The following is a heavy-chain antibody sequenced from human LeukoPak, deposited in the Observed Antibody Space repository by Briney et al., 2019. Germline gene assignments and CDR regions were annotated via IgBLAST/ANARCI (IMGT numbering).Heavy chain of an antibody. J-gene: IGHJ3*02. D-gene: IGHD2-21*02. CDR3: ARGQVVTATRAFDI. CDR1: GGSISSSSYY. V-gene: IGHV4-39*07. CDR2: ICYSGST. Sequence: SETLSLTCTVSGGSISSSSYYWGWIRQPPGKGLEWIGSICYSGSTYYNPSLKSRVTISVDTSKNQFSLKLSSVTAADTAVYYCARGQVVTATRAFDIWGQGTMVTVSS.